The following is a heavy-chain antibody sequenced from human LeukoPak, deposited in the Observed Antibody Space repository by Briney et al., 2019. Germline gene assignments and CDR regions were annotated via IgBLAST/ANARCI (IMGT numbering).Heavy chain of an antibody. CDR2: IYVGGST. V-gene: IGHV3-53*01. D-gene: IGHD4-17*01. CDR1: GFTVSNSY. Sequence: GGSLRLSCAASGFTVSNSYMRWVRQAPGKGLEWVSMIYVGGSTFYAGSVKGRFTISRDNSKNTLYLQMDSLRAEDTATYYCTRAALNDYAANWGQGSLVTVSS. CDR3: TRAALNDYAAN. J-gene: IGHJ4*02.